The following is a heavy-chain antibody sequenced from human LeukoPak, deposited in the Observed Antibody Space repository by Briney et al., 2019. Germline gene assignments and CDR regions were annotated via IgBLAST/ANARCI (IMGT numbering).Heavy chain of an antibody. J-gene: IGHJ6*03. V-gene: IGHV3-21*01. CDR2: ISSSSSYI. D-gene: IGHD3-22*01. CDR3: AREGGSGYYYPSRGGNYYYYYMDV. CDR1: GFTFSSYS. Sequence: GGSLRLSCAASGFTFSSYSMNWVRQAPGKGLEWVSSISSSSSYIYYADSVKGRFTISRDNAKNSLYLQMNSLRAEDTAVYYCAREGGSGYYYPSRGGNYYYYYMDVWGKGTTVTVSS.